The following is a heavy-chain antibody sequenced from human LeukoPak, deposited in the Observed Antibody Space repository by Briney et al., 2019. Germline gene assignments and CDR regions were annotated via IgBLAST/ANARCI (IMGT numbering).Heavy chain of an antibody. CDR1: RFTFIGYT. D-gene: IGHD6-19*01. J-gene: IGHJ4*02. CDR3: AREESGSSGWCDY. CDR2: ISSRSTYI. Sequence: PGGSLRLSCAASRFTFIGYTMNWIRQAPGKGLEWVSSISSRSTYIYYADSVKGRFTISRDNAKNSLYLQMNSLRAEDTAVYYCAREESGSSGWCDYWGQGTLVTVSS. V-gene: IGHV3-21*01.